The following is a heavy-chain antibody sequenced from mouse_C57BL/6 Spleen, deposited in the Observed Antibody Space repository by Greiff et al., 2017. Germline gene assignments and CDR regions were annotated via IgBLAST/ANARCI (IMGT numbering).Heavy chain of an antibody. D-gene: IGHD1-1*02. CDR2: ISYDGSN. V-gene: IGHV3-6*01. J-gene: IGHJ2*01. Sequence: ESGPGLVKPSQSLSLTCSVTGYSITSGYYWNWIRQFPGNKLEWMGYISYDGSNNYNPSLKNRISITRDTSKNQFFLKLNSVTTEDTATYYCAMWYPYYFDYWGQGTTLTVSS. CDR1: GYSITSGYY. CDR3: AMWYPYYFDY.